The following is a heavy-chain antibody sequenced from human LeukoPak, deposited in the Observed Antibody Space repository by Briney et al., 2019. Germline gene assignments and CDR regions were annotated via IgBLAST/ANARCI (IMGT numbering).Heavy chain of an antibody. CDR2: IYYSGST. V-gene: IGHV4-59*11. Sequence: SETLSLTCTVSGGSISSHYWSWIRQPPGKGLEWIGYIYYSGSTNYNPSLKSRVTILVDTSKNQFSLKLSSVTAADTAVYYCARVPGSSGYSGWAEMWGPRRHYYYYMDVWGKGTTVTVSS. D-gene: IGHD3-22*01. CDR3: ARVPGSSGYSGWAEMWGPRRHYYYYMDV. CDR1: GGSISSHY. J-gene: IGHJ6*03.